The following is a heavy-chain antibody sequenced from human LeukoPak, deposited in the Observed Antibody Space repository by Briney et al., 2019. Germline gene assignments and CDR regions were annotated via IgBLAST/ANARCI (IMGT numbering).Heavy chain of an antibody. CDR1: GGSISSSNW. Sequence: PSETLSLTCAVSGGSISSSNWWSWVRQPPGKGLEWIGGIYHSGSTNYNPSLKSRVTISVDKSKNQFSLKLSSVTAADTAVYYCARGRIAVAGLYFDYWGQGTLVTVSS. CDR2: IYHSGST. CDR3: ARGRIAVAGLYFDY. J-gene: IGHJ4*02. D-gene: IGHD6-19*01. V-gene: IGHV4-4*02.